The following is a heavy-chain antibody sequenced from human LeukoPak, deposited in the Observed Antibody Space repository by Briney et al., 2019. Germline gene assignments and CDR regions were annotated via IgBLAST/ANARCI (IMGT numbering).Heavy chain of an antibody. CDR3: ARDKTTVANDF. Sequence: ASVKVSRKASGYTFTSYGINWVRQAPGQGLEWMGWINPNSGGTNYAQNFQGRVTMTRDTSISTDYMELSRLRSDDTAVYYCARDKTTVANDFWGQGTLVTVSS. D-gene: IGHD4-17*01. CDR2: INPNSGGT. V-gene: IGHV1-2*02. J-gene: IGHJ4*02. CDR1: GYTFTSYG.